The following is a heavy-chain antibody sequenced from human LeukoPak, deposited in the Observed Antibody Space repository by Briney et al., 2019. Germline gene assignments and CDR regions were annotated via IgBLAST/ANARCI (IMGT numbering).Heavy chain of an antibody. J-gene: IGHJ4*02. V-gene: IGHV4-39*07. CDR2: IYYSGST. CDR3: ARDRWLRFFDT. D-gene: IGHD5-12*01. CDR1: GGSISSSSYY. Sequence: SETLSLTCTVSGGSISSSSYYWGWIRQPPGKGLEWIGSIYYSGSTYYNPSLKSRVTISVDTSKNQFSLKLNSVTAADTAVYYCARDRWLRFFDTWGQGTLVTVSS.